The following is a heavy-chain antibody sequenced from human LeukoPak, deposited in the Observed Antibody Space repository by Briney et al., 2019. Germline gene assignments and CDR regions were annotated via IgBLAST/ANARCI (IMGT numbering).Heavy chain of an antibody. CDR3: ARHVRVDSSGYYLYYFDY. CDR2: IYYSGST. V-gene: IGHV4-39*01. CDR1: GVSISSSSYY. Sequence: SETLSLTCTVSGVSISSSSYYWGWIRQPPGKGLEWIGSIYYSGSTYYNPSLKSRVTISVDTSKNQFSLKLSSVTAADTAVYYCARHVRVDSSGYYLYYFDYWGQGTLVTVSS. D-gene: IGHD3-22*01. J-gene: IGHJ4*02.